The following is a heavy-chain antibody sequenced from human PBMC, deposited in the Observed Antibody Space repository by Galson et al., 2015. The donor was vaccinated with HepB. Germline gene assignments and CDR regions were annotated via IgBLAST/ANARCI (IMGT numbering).Heavy chain of an antibody. CDR3: ARAPPLDYSNYAYYYYMDV. V-gene: IGHV1-8*01. Sequence: SVKVSCKASGYTFTSYDINWVRQATGQGLEWMGWMNPNSGNTGYAQKFQGRVTMTRNTSINTAYMELSSLRSEDTAVYYCARAPPLDYSNYAYYYYMDVWGKGTTVTVSS. CDR2: MNPNSGNT. J-gene: IGHJ6*03. CDR1: GYTFTSYD. D-gene: IGHD4-11*01.